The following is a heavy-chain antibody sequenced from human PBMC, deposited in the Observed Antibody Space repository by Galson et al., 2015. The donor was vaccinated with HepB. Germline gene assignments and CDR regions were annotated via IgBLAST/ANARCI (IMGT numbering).Heavy chain of an antibody. CDR2: IYFTGAT. CDR1: GGSISSIGAY. CDR3: ARHQAINRYFDL. D-gene: IGHD2-2*02. J-gene: IGHJ2*01. Sequence: SETLSLTCTVSGGSISSIGAYWGWIRQPPGKGLEWIGSIYFTGATYYNPSLTSRLTISVDTLKNQVSLRLNSVTAADTTIYYCARHQAINRYFDLWGRGT. V-gene: IGHV4-39*01.